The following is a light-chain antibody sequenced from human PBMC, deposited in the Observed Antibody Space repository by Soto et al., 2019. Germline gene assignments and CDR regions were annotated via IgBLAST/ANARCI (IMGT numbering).Light chain of an antibody. CDR2: RAS. Sequence: EIVMTQSPATLSVSPGEGATLSCRASQTVNNNLAWYQQKPGQAPRLIIYRASTRAAGIPARFSGSGSGTEFTLTISSLQSEDFALYPCQQHSNCPLTYGGGTKVEIK. CDR3: QQHSNCPLT. J-gene: IGKJ4*01. CDR1: QTVNNN. V-gene: IGKV3D-15*01.